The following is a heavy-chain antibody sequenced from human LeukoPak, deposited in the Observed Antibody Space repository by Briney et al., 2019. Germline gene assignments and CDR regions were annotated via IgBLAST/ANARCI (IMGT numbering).Heavy chain of an antibody. CDR3: ARAMPGYCTNGVCYRGGYYFDY. J-gene: IGHJ4*02. Sequence: SETLSLTCTVSGGSLSSYYWSWIRQPAGKGLEWIGRIYTSGSTNYNPSLKSRVTMSVDTSKNQFSLKLSSVTAADTAVYYCARAMPGYCTNGVCYRGGYYFDYWGQGTLVTVSS. V-gene: IGHV4-4*07. CDR2: IYTSGST. CDR1: GGSLSSYY. D-gene: IGHD2-8*01.